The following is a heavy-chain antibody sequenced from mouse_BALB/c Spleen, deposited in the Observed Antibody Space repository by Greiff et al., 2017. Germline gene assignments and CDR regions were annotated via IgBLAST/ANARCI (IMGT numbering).Heavy chain of an antibody. V-gene: IGHV1-31*01. J-gene: IGHJ3*01. CDR3: ARRPLYDYDVGWFAY. CDR2: INPYNGAT. CDR1: GYSFTGYY. D-gene: IGHD2-4*01. Sequence: EVQLQQSGPELVKPGASVKISCKASGYSFTGYYMHWVKQSHVKSLEWIGRINPYNGATSYNQNFKDKASLTVDKSSSTAYMELHSLTSEDSAVYYCARRPLYDYDVGWFAYWGQGTLVTVSA.